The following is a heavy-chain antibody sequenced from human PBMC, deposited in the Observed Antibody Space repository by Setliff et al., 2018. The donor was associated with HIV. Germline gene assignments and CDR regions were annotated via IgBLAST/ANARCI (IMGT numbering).Heavy chain of an antibody. CDR1: GYTLTELS. D-gene: IGHD3-3*01. J-gene: IGHJ6*03. CDR2: FDPEDGET. V-gene: IGHV1-24*01. Sequence: GASVKVSCKISGYTLTELSIHWVRQAPGKGLEWMANFDPEDGETFYAQKFQGRLTMTGDTSTSTVYMELSSLRSEDTAVYYCARDGYYNSWSGYGYYYYYMDVWGKGTTVTVSS. CDR3: ARDGYYNSWSGYGYYYYYMDV.